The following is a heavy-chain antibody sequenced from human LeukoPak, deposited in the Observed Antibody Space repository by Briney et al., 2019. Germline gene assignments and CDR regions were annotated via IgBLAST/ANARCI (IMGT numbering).Heavy chain of an antibody. CDR2: ISSSGSTI. Sequence: GGSLRLSCAASGFTFDDYGMSWIRQAPGKGLEWVSYISSSGSTIYYADSVKGRFTISRDNAKNSLYLQMNSLRAEDTAVYYCATIMVRGVIKYYYMDVWGKGTTVTISS. CDR3: ATIMVRGVIKYYYMDV. D-gene: IGHD3-10*01. CDR1: GFTFDDYG. V-gene: IGHV3-11*01. J-gene: IGHJ6*03.